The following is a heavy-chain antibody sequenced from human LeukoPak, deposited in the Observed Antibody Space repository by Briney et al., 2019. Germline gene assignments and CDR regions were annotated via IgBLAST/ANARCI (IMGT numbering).Heavy chain of an antibody. CDR2: ISWNSGST. CDR3: AKEKYSSSWYEAYFQH. J-gene: IGHJ1*01. Sequence: GGSLRLSCAASGFTFDDYAMHWVRQALGKGLEWVSGISWNSGSTGYADSVKGRFTISRDNAKNSLYLQMNSLRAEDTALYYCAKEKYSSSWYEAYFQHWGQGTLVTVSS. CDR1: GFTFDDYA. D-gene: IGHD6-13*01. V-gene: IGHV3-9*01.